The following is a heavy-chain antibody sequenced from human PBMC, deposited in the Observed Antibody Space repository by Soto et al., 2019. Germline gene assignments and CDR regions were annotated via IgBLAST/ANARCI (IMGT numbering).Heavy chain of an antibody. J-gene: IGHJ4*02. Sequence: EVQLVESGGGVVRPGGSLRLSCAASGFTFDDYGMSWVRQAPGKGLEWVSGINWNGGSTGYADSVKGRFTISRDNAKNSLYLQMISLRAAARALYYCARLYSSGWYGPGRYWGQGTLVTVSS. CDR1: GFTFDDYG. D-gene: IGHD6-19*01. CDR2: INWNGGST. V-gene: IGHV3-20*04. CDR3: ARLYSSGWYGPGRY.